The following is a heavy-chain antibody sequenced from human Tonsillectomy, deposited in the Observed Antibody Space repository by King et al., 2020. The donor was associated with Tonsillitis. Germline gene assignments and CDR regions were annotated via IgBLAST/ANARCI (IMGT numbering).Heavy chain of an antibody. CDR3: AKPSQVGARWFDP. CDR1: GFTFDDYA. Sequence: RLVQSGGGLVQPGRSLRLSCAASGFTFDDYAMHWVRQAPGKGLEWVSGISWNSGSIGYADSVKGRFTISRDNAKNSLYLQMNSLRAEDTALYYCAKPSQVGARWFDPWGQGTLVTVSS. D-gene: IGHD1-26*01. J-gene: IGHJ5*02. V-gene: IGHV3-9*01. CDR2: ISWNSGSI.